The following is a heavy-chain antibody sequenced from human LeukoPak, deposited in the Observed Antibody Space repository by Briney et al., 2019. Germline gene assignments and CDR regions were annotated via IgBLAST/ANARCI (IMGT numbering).Heavy chain of an antibody. V-gene: IGHV3-23*01. CDR3: AKYSGSSSFVSWFDP. CDR2: ISGSGGST. J-gene: IGHJ5*02. D-gene: IGHD6-13*01. Sequence: GSLRLSCAASGFTFSSYAMSWVRQAPGKGLEWVSAISGSGGSTYYADSVKGRFTISRDNSKNTLYLQMNSLRAEDTAVYYCAKYSGSSSFVSWFDPWGQGTLVTVSS. CDR1: GFTFSSYA.